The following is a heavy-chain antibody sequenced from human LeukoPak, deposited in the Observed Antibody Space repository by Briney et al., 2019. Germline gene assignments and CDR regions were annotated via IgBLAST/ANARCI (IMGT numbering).Heavy chain of an antibody. Sequence: GGSLRLSYVVSGLPFSGSGMHWIRQASGRGLEWVARIRSKKNGYATEYAAAVQGRFTISRDDSKNTVFLQMDSLRTEDTALYYCTRPSSSPGRGDYWGQGTLVIVSS. CDR3: TRPSSSPGRGDY. CDR2: IRSKKNGYAT. CDR1: GLPFSGSG. D-gene: IGHD6-19*01. J-gene: IGHJ4*02. V-gene: IGHV3-73*01.